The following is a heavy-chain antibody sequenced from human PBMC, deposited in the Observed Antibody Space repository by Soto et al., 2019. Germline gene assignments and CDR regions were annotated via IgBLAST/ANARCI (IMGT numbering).Heavy chain of an antibody. Sequence: QVQLVQSGAEVKKPGSSVKVSCKDSGGTFSSYTISWVRQAPGQGLEWMGRIIPILGIANYAQKFQGRVTITADKSTSTAYMELSSLRSEDTAVYYCARVSRFGESVFDYWGQGTLVTVSS. D-gene: IGHD3-10*01. CDR1: GGTFSSYT. CDR3: ARVSRFGESVFDY. V-gene: IGHV1-69*02. CDR2: IIPILGIA. J-gene: IGHJ4*02.